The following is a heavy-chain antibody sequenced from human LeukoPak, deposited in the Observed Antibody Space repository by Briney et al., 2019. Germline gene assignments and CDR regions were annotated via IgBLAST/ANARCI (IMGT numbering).Heavy chain of an antibody. V-gene: IGHV4-59*12. Sequence: SETLSLTCAVYGGSFSGYYWSWIRQPPGKGLEWIGYIYYSGSTNYNPSLKRRVTISVDTSKNQFSLKLSSVTAADTAVYYCARKYFDYWGQGTLVTVSS. CDR1: GGSFSGYY. CDR3: ARKYFDY. CDR2: IYYSGST. J-gene: IGHJ4*02.